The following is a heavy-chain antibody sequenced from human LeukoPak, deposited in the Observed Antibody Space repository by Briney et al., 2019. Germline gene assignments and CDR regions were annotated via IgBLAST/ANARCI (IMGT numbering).Heavy chain of an antibody. Sequence: PGGSLRLSCAASGFTFDDYAMHWVRQAPGKGLGWVSGISWNSGSIGYADSVKGRFTISRDNAKNSLYLQMNSLRAEDTALYYCAKGGIRYFDWSAFDYWGQGTLVTVSS. V-gene: IGHV3-9*01. J-gene: IGHJ4*02. CDR3: AKGGIRYFDWSAFDY. CDR2: ISWNSGSI. CDR1: GFTFDDYA. D-gene: IGHD3-9*01.